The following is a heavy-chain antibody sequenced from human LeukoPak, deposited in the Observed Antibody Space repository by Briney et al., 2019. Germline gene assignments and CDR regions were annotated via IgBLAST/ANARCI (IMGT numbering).Heavy chain of an antibody. CDR3: GKEFSSGWFF. V-gene: IGHV3-23*01. Sequence: GGSLRLSCAASGFTFSTHAMTWVRQAPGKGVEWGSPIYSSGDYTFYADSVKGRYTISRDNSKDTLYLQLSGLRAEDTAIYYCGKEFSSGWFFWGQGTLVSVSS. CDR1: GFTFSTHA. CDR2: IYSSGDYT. D-gene: IGHD6-13*01. J-gene: IGHJ4*02.